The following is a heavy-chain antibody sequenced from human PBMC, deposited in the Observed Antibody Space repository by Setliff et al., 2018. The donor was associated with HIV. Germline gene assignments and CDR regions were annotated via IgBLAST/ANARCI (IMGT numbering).Heavy chain of an antibody. Sequence: SETLSLTCTVSGGSISTCYWTWIRQPPGKGLEWIGYIYTSGSTSYNPSLKSRLTISLDTSKNQFSLKLSSVTAADTAVYYCARQERYCTSADCYRYFNYWGQGTLVTVSS. CDR3: ARQERYCTSADCYRYFNY. V-gene: IGHV4-4*09. CDR2: IYTSGST. CDR1: GGSISTCY. D-gene: IGHD2-2*02. J-gene: IGHJ4*02.